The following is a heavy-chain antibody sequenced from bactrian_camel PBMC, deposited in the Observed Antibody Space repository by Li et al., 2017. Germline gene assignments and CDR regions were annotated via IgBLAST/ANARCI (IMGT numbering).Heavy chain of an antibody. CDR1: GSIYSGAC. J-gene: IGHJ4*01. CDR2: VSGNGTP. V-gene: IGHV3S53*01. D-gene: IGHD1*01. Sequence: HVQLVESGGGSVQAGGSLRLSCVASGSIYSGACVGWLRQAPGKERELVASVSGNGTPNHAPSVKGRFTVSRDNGKNTLWLQMNDLNTDDTAVYYCAAQTLRVGGPYRCDWRYWGKGTQVTVS. CDR3: AAQTLRVGGPYRCDWRY.